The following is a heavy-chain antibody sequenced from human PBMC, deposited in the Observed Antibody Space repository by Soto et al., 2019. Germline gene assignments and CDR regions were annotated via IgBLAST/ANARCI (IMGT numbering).Heavy chain of an antibody. J-gene: IGHJ6*02. CDR1: GFTFSSYG. CDR3: AKRMTTFYYYGMDV. D-gene: IGHD3-16*01. Sequence: QVQLVESGGGVVQPGRSLRLSCAASGFTFSSYGMHWVRQAPGKGLEWVAVISYDGSNKYHADSVKGRFTISRDNSKNTLYLQMNSLRAEDTAVYYCAKRMTTFYYYGMDVWGQGTTVTVSS. V-gene: IGHV3-30*18. CDR2: ISYDGSNK.